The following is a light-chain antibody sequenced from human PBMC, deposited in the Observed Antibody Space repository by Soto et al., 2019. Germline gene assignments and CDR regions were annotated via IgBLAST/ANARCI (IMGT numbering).Light chain of an antibody. CDR1: QCISSY. CDR3: QQLNTYLT. CDR2: SAS. V-gene: IGKV1-9*01. Sequence: IQLTQSPSSLSASVGGRVTITFRASQCISSYLAWYQQKPGKAPELLIYSASTLQSGVPSRFSGSGSGTDFTLTISSLQPEDFATYYCQQLNTYLTFGGGTKVDIK. J-gene: IGKJ4*01.